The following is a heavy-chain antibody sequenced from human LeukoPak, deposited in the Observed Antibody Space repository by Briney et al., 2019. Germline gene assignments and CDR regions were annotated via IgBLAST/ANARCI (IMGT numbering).Heavy chain of an antibody. J-gene: IGHJ4*02. Sequence: SETLSLTCTVSGGSISASGSYWGCIRQPPGKGLEWIGSIYYSGNTYYNPSLKSRVNISVDTTNNQFSLKLTSVTASDTAVYYCGSRRTAMFGVIKGPIDYWGQGTLVTVSS. CDR1: GGSISASGSY. CDR2: IYYSGNT. V-gene: IGHV4-39*01. D-gene: IGHD3-3*01. CDR3: GSRRTAMFGVIKGPIDY.